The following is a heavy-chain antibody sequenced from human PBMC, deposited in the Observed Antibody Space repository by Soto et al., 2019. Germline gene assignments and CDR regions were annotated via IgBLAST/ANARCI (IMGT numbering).Heavy chain of an antibody. CDR3: ARGRVGNAYFDY. D-gene: IGHD1-1*01. Sequence: EVQLVESGGGLVQPGGSLRLSCAASGFTFTSNSMNWVRQAPGKGLEWISYITSSSSTIYYADSVKGRFTIFRDNAKNSVYLQMNSLRDEDTAVYYCARGRVGNAYFDYWGQGRLVIVSS. V-gene: IGHV3-48*02. J-gene: IGHJ4*02. CDR2: ITSSSSTI. CDR1: GFTFTSNS.